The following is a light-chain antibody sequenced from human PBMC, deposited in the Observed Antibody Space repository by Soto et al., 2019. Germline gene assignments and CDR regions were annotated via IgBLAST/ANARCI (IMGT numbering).Light chain of an antibody. CDR3: SSYSSSSLYV. J-gene: IGLJ1*01. V-gene: IGLV2-14*03. CDR2: DVN. Sequence: QSALTQPASVSGSPGQSLTISCTGTSSDVGGYNYVSWYQHHPGKAPKLMIYDVNNRPSGVSNRFFGSKSGNTASLTISGLQAEDETDYYCSSYSSSSLYVFGTATKLTLL. CDR1: SSDVGGYNY.